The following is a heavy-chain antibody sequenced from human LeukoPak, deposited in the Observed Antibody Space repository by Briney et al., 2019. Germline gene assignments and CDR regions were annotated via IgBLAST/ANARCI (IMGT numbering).Heavy chain of an antibody. CDR2: INHSGST. J-gene: IGHJ5*02. CDR3: ARGNRYYYGSGSYSPKKNWFDP. Sequence: SETLSLTCAVYGRSFSGYYWSWIRQPPGKGLEWIGEINHSGSTNYNPSLKSRVTISVDTSKNQFSLKLSSVTAADTAVYYCARGNRYYYGSGSYSPKKNWFDPWGQGTLVTVSS. V-gene: IGHV4-34*01. D-gene: IGHD3-10*01. CDR1: GRSFSGYY.